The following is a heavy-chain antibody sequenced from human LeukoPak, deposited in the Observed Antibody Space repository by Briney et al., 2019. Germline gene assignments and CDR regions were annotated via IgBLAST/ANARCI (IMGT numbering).Heavy chain of an antibody. Sequence: GGSLRLSCAASGLTFSSYAMSWVRQAPRKGLEWVSLVSGSGGSTSYADSVKGRFTISRDNSKNTLYLQKNSRRAQDTAVYYCAKVSDSLVGDIDYWGQGTLVTVS. CDR3: AKVSDSLVGDIDY. D-gene: IGHD1-26*01. CDR2: VSGSGGST. CDR1: GLTFSSYA. J-gene: IGHJ4*02. V-gene: IGHV3-23*01.